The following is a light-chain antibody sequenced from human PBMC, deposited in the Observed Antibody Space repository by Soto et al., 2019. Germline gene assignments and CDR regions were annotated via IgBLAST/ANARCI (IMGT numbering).Light chain of an antibody. J-gene: IGKJ3*01. CDR1: QSISSW. CDR3: QQTNSFLTIS. CDR2: DAS. V-gene: IGKV1-5*01. Sequence: DIQMTQSPSTLSASVGDRVTITCRASQSISSWLAWYQQKPGKAPKLLIYDASSLESGVPSRFSGSGSGTEYTLTISRLQPDDFAAYYCQQTNSFLTISFGPETKVDIK.